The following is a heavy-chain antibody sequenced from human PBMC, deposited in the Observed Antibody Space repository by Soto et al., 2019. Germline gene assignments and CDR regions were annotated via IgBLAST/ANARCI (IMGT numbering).Heavy chain of an antibody. Sequence: GGSLRLSCAASGFTFSSYGMHWVRQAPGKGLEWVAVIWYDGSNKYYADSVKGRFTISRDNSKNTLYLQMNSLRAEDTAVYYCARNLTGYCSGGSCHDTPPYYYYYGMDVWGQGTTVTVSS. V-gene: IGHV3-33*01. CDR2: IWYDGSNK. CDR3: ARNLTGYCSGGSCHDTPPYYYYYGMDV. D-gene: IGHD2-15*01. CDR1: GFTFSSYG. J-gene: IGHJ6*02.